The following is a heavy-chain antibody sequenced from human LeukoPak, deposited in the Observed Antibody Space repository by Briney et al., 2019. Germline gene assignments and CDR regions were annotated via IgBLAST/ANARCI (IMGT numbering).Heavy chain of an antibody. J-gene: IGHJ4*02. CDR3: AKHSSGWWYFDY. Sequence: GGSLRLSCAASGFTFSSYAMSWVRQAPGKGLEWVSAISGSGGSTYYADSVKGRFTISRDNSKNTLYLQTNSLRAEDTAVYYCAKHSSGWWYFDYWGQGTLVTVSS. CDR1: GFTFSSYA. V-gene: IGHV3-23*01. CDR2: ISGSGGST. D-gene: IGHD6-19*01.